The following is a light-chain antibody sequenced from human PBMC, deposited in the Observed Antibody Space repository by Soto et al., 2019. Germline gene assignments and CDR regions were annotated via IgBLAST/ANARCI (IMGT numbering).Light chain of an antibody. CDR1: QSLSTSY. CDR3: QNYGSSSLT. J-gene: IGKJ4*01. V-gene: IGKV3-20*01. CDR2: GTS. Sequence: DIVLTQSPGTLSLSPGERATLSCRASQSLSTSYLAWYQQKPGQAPRLLTYGTSSRASGISDRFSGSGSGTDFTLTISRLEPEDFAVYYCQNYGSSSLTFGGGTKVEIK.